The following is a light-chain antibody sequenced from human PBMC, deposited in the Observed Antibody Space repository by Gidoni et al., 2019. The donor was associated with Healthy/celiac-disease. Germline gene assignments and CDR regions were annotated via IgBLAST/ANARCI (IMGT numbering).Light chain of an antibody. CDR2: GHK. J-gene: IGLJ2*01. V-gene: IGLV1-40*01. CDR3: QSYDSSLSASDVV. Sequence: SCGHKRQHSGVPDRFSGSKSGTSASLAITGLQAEDEADYYCQSYDSSLSASDVVFGGGTKLTVL.